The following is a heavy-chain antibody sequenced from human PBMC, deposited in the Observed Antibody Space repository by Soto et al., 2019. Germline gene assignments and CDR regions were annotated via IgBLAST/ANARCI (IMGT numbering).Heavy chain of an antibody. CDR2: IDPSYSQT. V-gene: IGHV5-10-1*01. CDR3: ARQIYDSDTGPNFQYYFDS. Sequence: PGESLKISCKGSGYSFAAYWITWVRQKPGKGLEWMGRIDPSYSQTYSSPSCRGHVTISVTKSITTVFLQWSSLRASDTAMYYCARQIYDSDTGPNFQYYFDSWGQGTPVTVSS. J-gene: IGHJ4*02. D-gene: IGHD3-22*01. CDR1: GYSFAAYW.